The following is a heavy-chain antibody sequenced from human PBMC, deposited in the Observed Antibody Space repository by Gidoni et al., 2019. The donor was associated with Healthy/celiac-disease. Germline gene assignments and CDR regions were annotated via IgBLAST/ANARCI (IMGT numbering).Heavy chain of an antibody. CDR2: IYYSGST. CDR1: GGSISSYY. CDR3: ARVDDSSGYYLN. V-gene: IGHV4-59*01. J-gene: IGHJ4*02. Sequence: QVQLQESGPGLVKPSETLSLTCTVPGGSISSYYWSWIRQPPGKGLEWIGYIYYSGSTNYNPSLKSRVTISVDTSKNQFSLKLSSVTAADTAVYYCARVDDSSGYYLNWGQGTLVTVSS. D-gene: IGHD3-22*01.